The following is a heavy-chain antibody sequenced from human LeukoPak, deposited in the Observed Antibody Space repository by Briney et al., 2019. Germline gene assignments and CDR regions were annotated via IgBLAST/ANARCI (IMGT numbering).Heavy chain of an antibody. CDR1: GGSISSSSYY. CDR3: ARRGSSTGTTRVPLYHFDH. D-gene: IGHD1-1*01. Sequence: SETLSLTCTVSGGSISSSSYYWGWIRQPPGKGLEWIGNIYYSGSTYYNPSLKSRVTISVDTSKNQFSLKLSSVTAADTAVYYCARRGSSTGTTRVPLYHFDHWGQGTLVTVSS. CDR2: IYYSGST. J-gene: IGHJ4*02. V-gene: IGHV4-39*01.